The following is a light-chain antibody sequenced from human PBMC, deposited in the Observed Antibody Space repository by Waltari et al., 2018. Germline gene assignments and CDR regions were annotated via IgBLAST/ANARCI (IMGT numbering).Light chain of an antibody. CDR1: NIGTYS. CDR3: HVWHPHVDPGV. Sequence: SYVVTQPPSVSVAPGETATITCGGDNIGTYSVHWYQQKAGQAPVLVIFYDRDRPSGIPDRVPCSNSGNTANLTISRVEAGDEARYYCHVWHPHVDPGVFGTGTEVTVL. CDR2: YDR. J-gene: IGLJ1*01. V-gene: IGLV3-21*04.